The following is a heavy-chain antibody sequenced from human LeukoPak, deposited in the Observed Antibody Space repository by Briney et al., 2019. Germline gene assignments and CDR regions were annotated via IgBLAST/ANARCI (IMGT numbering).Heavy chain of an antibody. CDR3: ARGISEEGYYYYYMDV. V-gene: IGHV4-34*01. J-gene: IGHJ6*03. Sequence: SETLSLTCAVYGGSFSGYYWSWIRQPPGRGLEWIGEINHSGSTNYNPSLKSRVTISVDTSKNQFSLKLSSVTAADTAVYYCARGISEEGYYYYYMDVWGKGTTVTVSS. D-gene: IGHD3-10*01. CDR2: INHSGST. CDR1: GGSFSGYY.